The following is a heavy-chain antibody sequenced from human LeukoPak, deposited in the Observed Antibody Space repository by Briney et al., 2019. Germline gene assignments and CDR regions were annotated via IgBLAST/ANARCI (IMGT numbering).Heavy chain of an antibody. CDR3: ARDRGWSVVVPAAMVFDP. V-gene: IGHV3-7*01. Sequence: GGSLRLSCAASGFTFSSYWMSWVRQAPGKGLEWVANIKQDGSEKYYVDSVKGRFTISRDNAKNSLYLQMNSLRAEDTAVYYCARDRGWSVVVPAAMVFDPWGQGTLVTVSS. CDR1: GFTFSSYW. CDR2: IKQDGSEK. D-gene: IGHD2-2*01. J-gene: IGHJ5*02.